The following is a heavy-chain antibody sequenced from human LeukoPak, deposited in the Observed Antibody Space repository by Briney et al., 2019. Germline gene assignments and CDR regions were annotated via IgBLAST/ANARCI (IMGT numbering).Heavy chain of an antibody. CDR3: ATSYGDATGPGRVY. CDR2: ISSSGSTI. Sequence: QPGGSLRLSCAASGFTFSSYEMNWVRQAPGKGLEWVSYISSSGSTIYYADSVKGRFTISRDNAKNSLYLQMNSLRAEDTAVYYCATSYGDATGPGRVYWGQGTLVTVSS. D-gene: IGHD1-1*01. CDR1: GFTFSSYE. V-gene: IGHV3-48*03. J-gene: IGHJ4*02.